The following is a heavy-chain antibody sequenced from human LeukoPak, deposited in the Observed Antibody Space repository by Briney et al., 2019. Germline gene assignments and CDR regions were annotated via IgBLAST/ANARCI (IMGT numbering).Heavy chain of an antibody. CDR2: IYHSGST. CDR1: GGSISSSNW. D-gene: IGHD2-2*01. CDR3: ARSCSSTSCYSSADWFDP. V-gene: IGHV4-4*02. Sequence: PSETLSLTCAVSGGSISSSNWWSWVRQPPGKGLEWLGEIYHSGSTNYNPSLKSRVTISVDKSKNQFSLKLSSVTAADTAVYYCARSCSSTSCYSSADWFDPWGQATLVTVSS. J-gene: IGHJ5*02.